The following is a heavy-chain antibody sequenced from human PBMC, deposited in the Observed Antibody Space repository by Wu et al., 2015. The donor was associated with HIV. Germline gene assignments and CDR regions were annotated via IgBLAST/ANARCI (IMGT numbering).Heavy chain of an antibody. CDR2: IIPLFGTI. CDR3: AGMNEDYSLDF. CDR1: GGRFSSYA. Sequence: QVQLVQSGAEVKKPGSSMKVSCKASGGRFSSYAISWVRQAPGQGLEWMGRIIPLFGTINYAQNFQGRVTITADESTRTVYMEMSSLKSEDTAIYYCAGMNEDYSLDFSGQGTLVTVSS. J-gene: IGHJ4*02. D-gene: IGHD1-1*01. V-gene: IGHV1-69*13.